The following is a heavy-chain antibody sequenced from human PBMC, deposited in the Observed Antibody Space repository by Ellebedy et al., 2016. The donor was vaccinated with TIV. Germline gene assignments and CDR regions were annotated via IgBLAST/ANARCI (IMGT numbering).Heavy chain of an antibody. CDR3: AKDLGPHYYDSSGYYYYYYGMDV. J-gene: IGHJ6*02. CDR2: ISGSGGST. CDR1: GFTFSSYA. D-gene: IGHD3-22*01. V-gene: IGHV3-23*01. Sequence: GGSLRLXXAASGFTFSSYAMSWVRQAPGKGLEWVSAISGSGGSTYYADSVKGRFTISRDNSKNTLYLQMNSLRAEDTAVYYCAKDLGPHYYDSSGYYYYYYGMDVWGQGTTVTVSS.